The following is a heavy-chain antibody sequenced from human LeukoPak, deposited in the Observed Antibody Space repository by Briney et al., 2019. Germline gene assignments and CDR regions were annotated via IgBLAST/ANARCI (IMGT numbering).Heavy chain of an antibody. D-gene: IGHD5-24*01. V-gene: IGHV3-23*01. J-gene: IGHJ4*02. Sequence: PGGSLRLSCAASGFTFSSYEMNWVRQAPGKGLEWVSAISGSGGSTYYADSVKGRFAISRDNSKNTLYLQMNSLRAEDTAVYYCAKVSARDGYNTFGYWGQGTLVTVSS. CDR2: ISGSGGST. CDR3: AKVSARDGYNTFGY. CDR1: GFTFSSYE.